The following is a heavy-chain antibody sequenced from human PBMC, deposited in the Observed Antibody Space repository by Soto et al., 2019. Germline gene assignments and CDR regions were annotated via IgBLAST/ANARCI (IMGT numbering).Heavy chain of an antibody. Sequence: SETLSLTCTVSGGSISSGGYYWSWIRQHPGKGLEWIGYIYYSGSTYYNPSLKSRVTISVDTSKNQFSLKLSSVTAADTAVYYCSRDKYYGSHFDFWGQGILVTVTA. D-gene: IGHD3-3*01. V-gene: IGHV4-31*03. CDR2: IYYSGST. J-gene: IGHJ4*02. CDR1: GGSISSGGYY. CDR3: SRDKYYGSHFDF.